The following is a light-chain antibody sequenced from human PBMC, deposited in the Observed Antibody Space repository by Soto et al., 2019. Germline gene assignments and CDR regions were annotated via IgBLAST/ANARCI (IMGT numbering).Light chain of an antibody. CDR1: QTVSRN. V-gene: IGKV3-11*01. Sequence: EVVMTQSPATLSVSPGETATLSCRASQTVSRNLAWYQQKPGQTPRLLIHDASNRATGIPARFSGSGSATDFTLTISSLEPEDFAVYYCQQRSNWPLTFGGGTKVDIK. CDR3: QQRSNWPLT. J-gene: IGKJ4*01. CDR2: DAS.